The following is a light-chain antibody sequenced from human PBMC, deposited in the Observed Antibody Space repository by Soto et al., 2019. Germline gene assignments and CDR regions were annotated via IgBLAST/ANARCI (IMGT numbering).Light chain of an antibody. CDR3: QQYLPWPLT. Sequence: ETVMTQSPATLSGSPGERGTLSFGGSRSVSINLAWYQQKPGQAPSLLIYGASPRATGTPARFTGSVSGTDLTLTFSTLQSEDFAVSICQQYLPWPLTVGGGTKLDI. J-gene: IGKJ4*01. CDR2: GAS. V-gene: IGKV3-15*01. CDR1: RSVSIN.